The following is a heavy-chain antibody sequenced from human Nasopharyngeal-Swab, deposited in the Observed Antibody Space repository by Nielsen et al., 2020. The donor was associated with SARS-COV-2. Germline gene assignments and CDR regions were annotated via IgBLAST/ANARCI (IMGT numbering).Heavy chain of an antibody. Sequence: WSRQRPGKGPEWIGYIYYSGSTNYNPSLKRRVTISVDTSKNQFSLKLSSVTAADTAVYYCARRAVGGYHPNYYYGMDVWGQGTTVTVSS. D-gene: IGHD5-18*01. V-gene: IGHV4-59*08. CDR2: IYYSGST. CDR3: ARRAVGGYHPNYYYGMDV. J-gene: IGHJ6*02.